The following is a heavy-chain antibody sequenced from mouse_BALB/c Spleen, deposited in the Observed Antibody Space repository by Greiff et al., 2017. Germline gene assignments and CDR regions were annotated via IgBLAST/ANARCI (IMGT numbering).Heavy chain of an antibody. CDR2: IRLKSNNYAT. CDR1: GFTFSNYW. V-gene: IGHV6-6*02. Sequence: EVKVEESGGGLVQPGGSMKLSCVASGFTFSNYWMNWVRQSPEKGLEWVAEIRLKSNNYATHYAESVKGRFTISRDDSKSSVYLQMNNLRAEDTGIYYCTRNWVYYYAMDYWGQGTSVTVSS. J-gene: IGHJ4*01. D-gene: IGHD4-1*01. CDR3: TRNWVYYYAMDY.